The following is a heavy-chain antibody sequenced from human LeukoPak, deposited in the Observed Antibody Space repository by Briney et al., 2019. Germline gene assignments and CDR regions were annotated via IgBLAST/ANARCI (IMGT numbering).Heavy chain of an antibody. D-gene: IGHD3-3*01. CDR1: GYTLTELS. J-gene: IGHJ4*02. CDR2: FDPEDGET. V-gene: IGHV1-24*01. Sequence: SVKVSCKVSGYTLTELSMHWVRQAPGKGLEWMGGFDPEDGETIYAQKFQGRVTMTEDTSTDTAYMELSSLRSEDTAMYYCATDPRDDFWSGYYSYWGQGTLVTVSS. CDR3: ATDPRDDFWSGYYSY.